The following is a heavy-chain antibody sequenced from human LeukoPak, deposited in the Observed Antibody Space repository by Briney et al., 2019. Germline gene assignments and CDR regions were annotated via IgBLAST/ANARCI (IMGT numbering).Heavy chain of an antibody. CDR1: GGSISSRPYY. J-gene: IGHJ4*02. CDR2: ISYSGSI. CDR3: ATLEIGDYYFDY. V-gene: IGHV4-39*01. D-gene: IGHD2-21*01. Sequence: SETLSLTCTVSGGSISSRPYYWGWVRQPPGKGLEWIGSISYSGSIHYNPSLKGRVTISVDTSKNHFSLRLSSVTAADTAVYYCATLEIGDYYFDYWGQGTLVTVSS.